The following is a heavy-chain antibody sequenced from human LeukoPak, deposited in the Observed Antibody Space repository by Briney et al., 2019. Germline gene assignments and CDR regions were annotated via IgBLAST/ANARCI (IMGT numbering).Heavy chain of an antibody. V-gene: IGHV3-7*01. CDR3: ATVYCTTTNCFRRFDY. J-gene: IGHJ4*02. Sequence: GGSLRLSCAASGFTISSYWMSWLRQAPGKGLEWVANIKQDGSEKYYVDSVEGRFTISRNNAKTSLYLQMNSLRAEDTAVYYCATVYCTTTNCFRRFDYWGQGTLVTVSS. CDR1: GFTISSYW. CDR2: IKQDGSEK. D-gene: IGHD2-2*01.